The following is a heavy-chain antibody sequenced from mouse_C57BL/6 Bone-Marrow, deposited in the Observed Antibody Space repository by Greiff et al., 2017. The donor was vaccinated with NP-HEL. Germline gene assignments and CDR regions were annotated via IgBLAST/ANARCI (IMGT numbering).Heavy chain of an antibody. CDR3: ARPGPWYFDV. D-gene: IGHD3-3*01. Sequence: QVQLQQPGAELVKPGASVKLSCKASGYTFTSYWMQWVKQRPGQGLEWIGEIDPSDSYTNYNPKFKGKATLTVDTSSSPAYMQLSSLTSEDSAFYYCARPGPWYFDVWGTGTTVTVSS. J-gene: IGHJ1*03. V-gene: IGHV1-50*01. CDR2: IDPSDSYT. CDR1: GYTFTSYW.